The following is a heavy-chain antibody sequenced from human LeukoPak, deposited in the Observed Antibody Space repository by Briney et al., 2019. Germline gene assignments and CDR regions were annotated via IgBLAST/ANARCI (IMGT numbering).Heavy chain of an antibody. D-gene: IGHD3-10*01. J-gene: IGHJ5*02. CDR3: ARRNPSWFGEFGFDP. CDR2: INHSGNT. V-gene: IGHV4-34*01. Sequence: PSETLSLTCAVYGGSFSGYYWSWIRQPPGKGLEWIGEINHSGNTNYNPSLKSRVTISVDTSKNQFSLKLSSVTAADTAVYYCARRNPSWFGEFGFDPWGQGTLVTVSS. CDR1: GGSFSGYY.